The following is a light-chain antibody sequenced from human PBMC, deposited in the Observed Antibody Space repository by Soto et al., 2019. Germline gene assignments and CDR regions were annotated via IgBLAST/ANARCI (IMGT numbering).Light chain of an antibody. V-gene: IGLV2-8*01. CDR2: EVS. CDR1: SSDVGGYDC. J-gene: IGLJ1*01. CDR3: SSYAGSNIYV. Sequence: QSVLTQPPSASGSPGQSVTISCTGTSSDVGGYDCVSWYQQHPGKVPKLMIYEVSKRPSGVPDRFSGSKSGNTASLTVSGLQAEDEADYYCSSYAGSNIYVFGTGTKVTVL.